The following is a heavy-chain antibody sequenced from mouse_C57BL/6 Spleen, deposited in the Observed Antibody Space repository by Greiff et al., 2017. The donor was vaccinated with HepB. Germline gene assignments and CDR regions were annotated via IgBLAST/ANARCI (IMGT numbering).Heavy chain of an antibody. CDR1: GYTFTDYY. D-gene: IGHD1-1*01. J-gene: IGHJ1*03. V-gene: IGHV1-26*01. CDR2: INPNNGGT. Sequence: EVQLQQSGPELVKPGASVKISCKASGYTFTDYYMNWVKQSHGKSLEWIGDINPNNGGTSYNQKFKGKATLTVDKSSSTAYMELRSLTSEDSAVYYCARNHYGSSYVRYFDVWGTGTTVTVSS. CDR3: ARNHYGSSYVRYFDV.